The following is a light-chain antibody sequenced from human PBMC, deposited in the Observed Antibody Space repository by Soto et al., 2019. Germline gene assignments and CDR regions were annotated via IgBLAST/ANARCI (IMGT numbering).Light chain of an antibody. CDR3: QKFNSYPIN. V-gene: IGKV1-9*01. Sequence: DIQMTQSPSSLSTSVVDRVTVTCRASQSISSYLNWYQQKPGKAPKLLIYAASSLESGVPSRFSGSGSGTAFTLTIGGLQPDDFATYYCQKFNSYPINFGQGTRLEIK. J-gene: IGKJ5*01. CDR2: AAS. CDR1: QSISSY.